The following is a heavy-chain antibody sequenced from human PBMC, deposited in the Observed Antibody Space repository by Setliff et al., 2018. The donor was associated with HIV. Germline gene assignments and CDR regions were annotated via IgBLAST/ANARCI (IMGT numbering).Heavy chain of an antibody. V-gene: IGHV4-39*07. CDR2: IYYSGST. Sequence: KTSETLSLTCTVSGGSISSSSYYWDWIRQPPGKGLEWIGSIYYSGSTYYNPSLKSRVTISVDTSKNQFSLKLRSVTAADTAVYFCARGRGSSSSWPIDYWGQGTLVTVSS. CDR3: ARGRGSSSSWPIDY. J-gene: IGHJ4*02. CDR1: GGSISSSSYY. D-gene: IGHD6-13*01.